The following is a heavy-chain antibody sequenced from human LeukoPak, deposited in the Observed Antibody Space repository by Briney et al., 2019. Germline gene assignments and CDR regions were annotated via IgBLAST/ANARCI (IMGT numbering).Heavy chain of an antibody. Sequence: SETLSLTCAVSGGSISSSDSYWAWIRQPPGKGLEWIGYIYYSGSTNYNPSLKSRVTISVDTSKNQFSLKLSSVTAADTAVYYCARSGVFGVVIGFDPWGQGTLVTVSS. CDR3: ARSGVFGVVIGFDP. V-gene: IGHV4-61*05. CDR1: GGSISSSDSY. D-gene: IGHD3-3*01. CDR2: IYYSGST. J-gene: IGHJ5*02.